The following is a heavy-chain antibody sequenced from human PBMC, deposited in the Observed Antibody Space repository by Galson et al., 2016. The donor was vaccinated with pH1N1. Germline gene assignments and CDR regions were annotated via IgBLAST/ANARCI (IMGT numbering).Heavy chain of an antibody. CDR3: ATGSGNSWFDP. CDR1: GYSFIVHY. V-gene: IGHV1-2*02. D-gene: IGHD3-10*01. CDR2: INPNSGDT. Sequence: QSGAEVKKPGASVKASCKASGYSFIVHYMHWVRQAPGHGLEWMGWINPNSGDTKYAQNFQGRVTLTRDTSINTAYMELSSLTSDDTAVYYCATGSGNSWFDPWGQGTLVTVSS. J-gene: IGHJ5*02.